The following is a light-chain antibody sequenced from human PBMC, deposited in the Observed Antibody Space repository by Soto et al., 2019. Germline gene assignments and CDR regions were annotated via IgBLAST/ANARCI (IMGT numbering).Light chain of an antibody. Sequence: EIVLTQSPVTLSLSSGERATLSCRASQSISDGYLAWYQQKPGQAPSLLIYDTSTRATGIPDRFSGSGSGTDFALTINRVEPEDCAIYFCQQYGSSPGTFGHGTKVDIK. CDR2: DTS. CDR1: QSISDGY. CDR3: QQYGSSPGT. V-gene: IGKV3-20*01. J-gene: IGKJ1*01.